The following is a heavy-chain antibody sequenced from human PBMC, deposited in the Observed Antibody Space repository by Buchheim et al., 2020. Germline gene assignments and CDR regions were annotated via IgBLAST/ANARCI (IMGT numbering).Heavy chain of an antibody. CDR2: ISYDGSNK. CDR3: ARDNPKGNY. J-gene: IGHJ4*02. Sequence: QVQLVESGGGVVQPGRSLRLSCAASGFTFSSYAMHWVRQAPGKGLEWVAVISYDGSNKYYADSVKGRFTISRDNSKNTLYLQMNSLGVEDTAVYYCARDNPKGNYWGQGTL. V-gene: IGHV3-30-3*01. CDR1: GFTFSSYA.